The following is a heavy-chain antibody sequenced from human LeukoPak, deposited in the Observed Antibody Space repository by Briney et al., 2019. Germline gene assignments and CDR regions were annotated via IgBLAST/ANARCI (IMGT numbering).Heavy chain of an antibody. J-gene: IGHJ4*02. Sequence: GASVKVSCKASGYTFSSYGISWVRQAPGQGLEWMGWISGNNGNTNYAHKVQGRVTMTTDTSTSTAYMELRSLRSDDTAVYYCARGRAAGTFWLDYWGQGTLVTVSS. CDR3: ARGRAAGTFWLDY. D-gene: IGHD6-13*01. CDR2: ISGNNGNT. CDR1: GYTFSSYG. V-gene: IGHV1-18*01.